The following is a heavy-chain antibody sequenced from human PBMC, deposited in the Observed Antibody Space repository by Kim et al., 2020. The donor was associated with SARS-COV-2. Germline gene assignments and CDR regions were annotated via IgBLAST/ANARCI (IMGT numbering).Heavy chain of an antibody. D-gene: IGHD3-10*01. V-gene: IGHV4-39*01. J-gene: IGHJ4*02. CDR2: IYYSGST. Sequence: SETLSLTCTVSGGSISSSSYYWGWIRQPPGKGLEWIGSIYYSGSTYYNPSLKSRVTISVDTSKNQFSLKLSSVTAADTAVYYCASSKITPFDYWGQGTLVTVSS. CDR3: ASSKITPFDY. CDR1: GGSISSSSYY.